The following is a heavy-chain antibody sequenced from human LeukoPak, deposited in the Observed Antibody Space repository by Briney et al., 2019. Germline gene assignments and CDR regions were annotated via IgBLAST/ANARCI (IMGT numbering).Heavy chain of an antibody. V-gene: IGHV3-15*01. D-gene: IGHD3-22*01. CDR3: TTDFSYYYDSSGYYYVDY. Sequence: GGSLRLSCAASGFTFSNAWMSWVRQAPGKGLEWVGRIKSKTDGGTTDYAAPVKGRFTISRDDSKITLYLQMNSMKTEDTAVYYCTTDFSYYYDSSGYYYVDYWGQGTLVTVSS. CDR1: GFTFSNAW. J-gene: IGHJ4*02. CDR2: IKSKTDGGTT.